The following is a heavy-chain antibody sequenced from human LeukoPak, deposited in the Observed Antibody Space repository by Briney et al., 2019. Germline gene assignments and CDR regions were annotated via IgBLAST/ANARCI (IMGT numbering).Heavy chain of an antibody. V-gene: IGHV4-34*01. D-gene: IGHD3-10*01. Sequence: SETLSLTCAVYGGPFSGYYWSWIRQPPGKGLEWIGEINHGGSTNYNPSLKSRVTISVDTSKKQFSLKLSSVTAADTAVYYCARAIRGVMIVYYYYGLDVWGQGTTVTVSS. CDR3: ARAIRGVMIVYYYYGLDV. CDR2: INHGGST. CDR1: GGPFSGYY. J-gene: IGHJ6*02.